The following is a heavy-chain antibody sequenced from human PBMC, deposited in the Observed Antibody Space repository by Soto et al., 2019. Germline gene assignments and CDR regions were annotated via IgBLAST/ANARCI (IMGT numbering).Heavy chain of an antibody. V-gene: IGHV4-59*08. CDR2: IYYTGST. CDR1: GGSISNYY. D-gene: IGHD1-7*01. CDR3: ARHPTRYNWNSQALFYY. Sequence: SETLSLTCSVSGGSISNYYWSWIRQPPGKGLEWIGYIYYTGSTNYNPSLKSRVTISVDTSKNQFSLKLSSVTAADTAVYYCARHPTRYNWNSQALFYYWGKGTLVTVSS. J-gene: IGHJ4*02.